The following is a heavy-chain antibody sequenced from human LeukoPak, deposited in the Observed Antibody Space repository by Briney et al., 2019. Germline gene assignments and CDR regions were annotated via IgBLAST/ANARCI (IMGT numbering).Heavy chain of an antibody. CDR1: GGSISSYY. Sequence: KASETLSLTCTVSGGSISSYYWSWIRQPAGKGLEWIGRIYTSWSTNYNPSLKSRVTISVDKSKNQFSLKLSSVTAADTAVYYCARTWYYYGSGRDYYYYYMDAWGKGTTVTVSS. CDR3: ARTWYYYGSGRDYYYYYMDA. D-gene: IGHD3-10*01. V-gene: IGHV4-4*07. J-gene: IGHJ6*03. CDR2: IYTSWST.